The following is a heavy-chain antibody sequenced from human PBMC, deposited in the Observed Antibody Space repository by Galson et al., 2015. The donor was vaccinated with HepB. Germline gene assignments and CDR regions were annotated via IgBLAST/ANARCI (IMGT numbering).Heavy chain of an antibody. V-gene: IGHV5-10-1*01. CDR1: GYSFTSYW. Sequence: QSGAEVKKPGESLRISCKGSGYSFTSYWINWVRQMPGKGLEWMGTIAPTDSYTKYSPSFQGHVTISVDKSISTAYLQWSSLKASDTAMYYCARHREQRLIQDWYFDLWGRGTLVTVSS. CDR2: IAPTDSYT. CDR3: ARHREQRLIQDWYFDL. D-gene: IGHD6-25*01. J-gene: IGHJ2*01.